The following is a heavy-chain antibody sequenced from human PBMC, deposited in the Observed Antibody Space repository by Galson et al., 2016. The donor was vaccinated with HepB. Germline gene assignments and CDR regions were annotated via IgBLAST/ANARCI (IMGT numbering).Heavy chain of an antibody. J-gene: IGHJ6*03. CDR1: GGTFSSYT. Sequence: SVKVSCKASGGTFSSYTFSWVRQAPGQGLEWMGGIIPIFGTASYPQKFQDRVTITADESTSTAYMELSSLRSEDTAVYYCASPVGGSPMTTDNYYYYMDVWGKGTTVTVSS. D-gene: IGHD3-22*01. CDR3: ASPVGGSPMTTDNYYYYMDV. CDR2: IIPIFGTA. V-gene: IGHV1-69*13.